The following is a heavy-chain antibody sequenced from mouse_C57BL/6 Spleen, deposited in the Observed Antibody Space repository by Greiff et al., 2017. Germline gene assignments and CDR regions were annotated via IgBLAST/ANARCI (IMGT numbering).Heavy chain of an antibody. CDR2: FYPGSGSI. CDR3: ARHEDGQEGILYWYFDV. Sequence: QVQLQQSGAELVKPGASVKLSCKASGYTFTEYTIHWVKQRSGQGLEWIGWFYPGSGSIKYNEKFKDKATLTADKSSSTVYMELSRLTSEDSAVYFCARHEDGQEGILYWYFDVWGTGTTVTVSS. CDR1: GYTFTEYT. V-gene: IGHV1-62-2*01. J-gene: IGHJ1*03.